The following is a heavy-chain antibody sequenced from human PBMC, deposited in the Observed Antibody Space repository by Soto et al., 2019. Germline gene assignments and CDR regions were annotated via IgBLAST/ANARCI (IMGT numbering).Heavy chain of an antibody. CDR1: GFSLTASGEG. J-gene: IGHJ4*02. V-gene: IGHV2-5*01. Sequence: QITLKESGPTLVKPTQTLTLTCTFSGFSLTASGEGVAWIRQPPGKALEWLALIFWNGDKFYSSSLRSRLTITKDTSKNQVVLTMTNMDPADAATYYCARRIIGPATPQSDYWGQGTLVTVSS. D-gene: IGHD2-15*01. CDR3: ARRIIGPATPQSDY. CDR2: IFWNGDK.